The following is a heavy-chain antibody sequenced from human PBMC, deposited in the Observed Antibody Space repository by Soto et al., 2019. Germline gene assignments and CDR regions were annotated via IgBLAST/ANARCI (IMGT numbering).Heavy chain of an antibody. V-gene: IGHV1-69*12. CDR3: ERDLSTQGLDS. CDR2: IIPVFATT. J-gene: IGHJ4*02. Sequence: VQLVQYGAEVKKPGSSVRVSCKASGGTFSRDVMTWVRQAPGQGLEWMGEIIPVFATTNYAQNFQGRVTFTADESTSTVYMELSGLRYEDTARNYCERDLSTQGLDSWGQGTLVTVSS. CDR1: GGTFSRDV. D-gene: IGHD2-15*01.